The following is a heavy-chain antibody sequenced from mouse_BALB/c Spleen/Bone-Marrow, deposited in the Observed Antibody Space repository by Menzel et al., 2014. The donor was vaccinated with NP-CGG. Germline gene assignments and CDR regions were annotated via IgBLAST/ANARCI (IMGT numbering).Heavy chain of an antibody. CDR3: ASEEYGNYDHFFDY. V-gene: IGHV1-63*02. CDR2: IYPGGGYI. CDR1: GYTFANYW. D-gene: IGHD2-10*02. Sequence: QVQLQQSGAELVRPGTSVKISCKASGYTFANYWLGWLKQRPGHGLEWIGEIYPGGGYINYNEKFKGKATLTADTSSSTAYMRLSSLTSEESAVYFCASEEYGNYDHFFDYWGQGTTLTVSS. J-gene: IGHJ2*01.